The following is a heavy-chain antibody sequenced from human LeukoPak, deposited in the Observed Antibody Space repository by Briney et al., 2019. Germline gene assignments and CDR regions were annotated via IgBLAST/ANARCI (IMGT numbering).Heavy chain of an antibody. V-gene: IGHV4-34*01. J-gene: IGHJ4*02. CDR1: GGSFSGYY. Sequence: SGTLSLTCAVYGGSFSGYYWSWIRQPPGKGLEWIGEINHSGSTNYNPSLKSRVTISVDTSKNQFSLKLSSVTAADTAVYYCARTPRAPRFDYWGQGTLVTVPS. CDR2: INHSGST. CDR3: ARTPRAPRFDY.